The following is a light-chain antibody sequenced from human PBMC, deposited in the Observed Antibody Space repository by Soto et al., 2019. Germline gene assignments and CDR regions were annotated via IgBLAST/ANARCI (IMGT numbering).Light chain of an antibody. CDR1: QSISTW. J-gene: IGKJ1*01. V-gene: IGKV1-5*01. CDR2: DAS. CDR3: QQYNSYSLT. Sequence: DIQVFQSPSTLCASLWDRGTITCVASQSISTWLAWYQQKPGKAPKLLIYDASSLQSGVPSRFSGSGSGTEFTLTISSLQPDDFATYYCQQYNSYSLTFGQGTKVDIK.